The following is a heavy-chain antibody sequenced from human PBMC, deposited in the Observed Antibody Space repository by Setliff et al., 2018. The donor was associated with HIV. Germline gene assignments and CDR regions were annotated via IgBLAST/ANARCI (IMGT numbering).Heavy chain of an antibody. CDR2: IFHSAST. D-gene: IGHD5-12*01. CDR3: ARRGAYGYDYFDY. V-gene: IGHV4-38-2*01. Sequence: PSETLSLTCAVSGYSISSGYYWDWIRQPPGKGLEWIGSIFHSASTNYNPSLKSRVTISIDTSKNQFALKLTSVTAADTAVYYCARRGAYGYDYFDYWGPGMLVTVSS. J-gene: IGHJ4*02. CDR1: GYSISSGYY.